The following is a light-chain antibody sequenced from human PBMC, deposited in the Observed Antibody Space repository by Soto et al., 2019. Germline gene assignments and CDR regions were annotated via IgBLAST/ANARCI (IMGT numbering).Light chain of an antibody. V-gene: IGLV1-40*01. CDR2: GNS. Sequence: VLTQPPSVSGAPGQRVTISCTGSSSNIGAGYDVHWYQQLPGTAPKLLIYGNSNRPSGVPDRFSGSKSGTSASLAITGLQAEDEADYYCQSYDSSLSVPWVFGGGTKLTVL. CDR3: QSYDSSLSVPWV. J-gene: IGLJ3*02. CDR1: SSNIGAGYD.